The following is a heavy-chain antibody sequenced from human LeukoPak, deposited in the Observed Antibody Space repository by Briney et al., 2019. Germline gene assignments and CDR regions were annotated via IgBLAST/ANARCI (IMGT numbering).Heavy chain of an antibody. J-gene: IGHJ6*02. CDR3: ARGTISGDSGTGMDV. CDR1: GFTFSSYW. D-gene: IGHD4-17*01. Sequence: GGSLRLSCAASGFTFSSYWIHWVRQGPGKGLVWVSRINSDGSAKTYADSVKGRFTISRDNAKSTLYLQMNSLRAEDTAVYYCARGTISGDSGTGMDVWGQGTTVTVSS. CDR2: INSDGSAK. V-gene: IGHV3-74*01.